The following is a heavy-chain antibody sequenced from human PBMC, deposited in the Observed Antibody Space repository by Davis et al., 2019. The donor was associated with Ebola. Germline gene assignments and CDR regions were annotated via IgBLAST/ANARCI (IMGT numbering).Heavy chain of an antibody. Sequence: GESLKISCVASGFTVSGKSMSWVRQAPGKGLEWVANIKQDGSDKNYVDSVKGRFTISRDNAKNSLYLQMNSLRAEDTAVYYCARDSAVVFFDYWSQGTLVTVSS. CDR1: GFTVSGKS. D-gene: IGHD5-18*01. CDR3: ARDSAVVFFDY. J-gene: IGHJ4*02. V-gene: IGHV3-7*03. CDR2: IKQDGSDK.